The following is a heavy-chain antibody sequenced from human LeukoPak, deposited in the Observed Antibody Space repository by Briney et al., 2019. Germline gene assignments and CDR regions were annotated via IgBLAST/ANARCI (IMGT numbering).Heavy chain of an antibody. J-gene: IGHJ4*02. CDR1: GYSISSGYY. D-gene: IGHD5-18*01. CDR2: IYHSGST. V-gene: IGHV4-38-2*02. Sequence: SETLSLTCTVSGYSISSGYYWGWIRQPPGKGLEWIGSIYHSGSTYYNPSLKSRVTISVDTSKNQFSLKLSSVTAADTAVYYCAKSSYSIFCYWGPVTLVTVSS. CDR3: AKSSYSIFCY.